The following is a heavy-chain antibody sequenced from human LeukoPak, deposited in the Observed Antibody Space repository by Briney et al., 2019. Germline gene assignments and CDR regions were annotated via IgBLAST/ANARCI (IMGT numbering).Heavy chain of an antibody. V-gene: IGHV1-18*01. CDR2: ISAYNAKT. Sequence: ASVKVSCKASGYRFLSYGISWVRQVPGQGLVWLGWISAYNAKTSYSQNLQGRVTMTTDTSTSTAYMELRSLRSDDTAVYFCARSSGSSEPRYYYYMDVWGTGTTVIISS. D-gene: IGHD1-26*01. CDR1: GYRFLSYG. CDR3: ARSSGSSEPRYYYYMDV. J-gene: IGHJ6*03.